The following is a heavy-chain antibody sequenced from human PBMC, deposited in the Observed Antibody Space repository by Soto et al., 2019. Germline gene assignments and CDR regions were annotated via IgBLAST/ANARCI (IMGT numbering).Heavy chain of an antibody. CDR3: ALIPVVITGYYFDY. D-gene: IGHD3-22*01. CDR2: ISAYNGNT. J-gene: IGHJ4*02. V-gene: IGHV1-18*01. CDR1: GYTFTSYG. Sequence: VSVKVSCKASGYTFTSYGISWVRQAPGQGLEWMGWISAYNGNTNYAQKLQGRVTMTTDTSTSTAYMELRSLRSDDTAVYYCALIPVVITGYYFDYWGQGTLVTVSS.